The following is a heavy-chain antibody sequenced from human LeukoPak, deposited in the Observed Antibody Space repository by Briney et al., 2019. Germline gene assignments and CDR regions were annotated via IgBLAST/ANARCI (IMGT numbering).Heavy chain of an antibody. CDR2: ISSSSSTI. J-gene: IGHJ6*02. CDR1: GFTFGSYS. Sequence: PGGSLRLSCAASGFTFGSYSMNWVRQAPGKGLEWVSYISSSSSTIYYADSVKGRFTISRDSANNSLFLQMNSLRGEDTAVYYCARGVDTAITGGYYYYGMDVWGQGTTVTASS. D-gene: IGHD5-18*01. CDR3: ARGVDTAITGGYYYYGMDV. V-gene: IGHV3-48*01.